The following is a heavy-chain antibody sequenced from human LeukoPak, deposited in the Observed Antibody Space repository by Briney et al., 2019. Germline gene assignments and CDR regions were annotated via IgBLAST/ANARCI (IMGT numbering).Heavy chain of an antibody. CDR3: ARDPGGYSYGYGYWDY. Sequence: GGSLRLSCAASGFTFSSYAMSWVRQAPGKGLEWVSAISGSGGSTYYADSVKGRFTISRDNSKNTLYLQMNSLRAEDTAVYYCARDPGGYSYGYGYWDYWGQGTLVTVSS. CDR1: GFTFSSYA. J-gene: IGHJ4*02. V-gene: IGHV3-23*01. D-gene: IGHD5-18*01. CDR2: ISGSGGST.